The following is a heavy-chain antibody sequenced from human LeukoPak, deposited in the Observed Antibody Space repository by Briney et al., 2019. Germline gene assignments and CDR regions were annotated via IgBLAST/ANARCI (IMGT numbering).Heavy chain of an antibody. Sequence: SETLSLTCTVSGGSISTYYWNWIRQPPGKGLEWIGSIYYSGTTNYNPSLKSRVTISVDTSKKQFSLKLNSVTAADTAVYYCARGLSTSSLFDPWGQGTLVTVSS. CDR3: ARGLSTSSLFDP. CDR1: GGSISTYY. D-gene: IGHD2-2*01. CDR2: IYYSGTT. V-gene: IGHV4-59*01. J-gene: IGHJ5*02.